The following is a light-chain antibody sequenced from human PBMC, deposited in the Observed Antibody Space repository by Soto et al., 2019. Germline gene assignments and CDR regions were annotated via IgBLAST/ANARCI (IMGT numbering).Light chain of an antibody. V-gene: IGKV1-27*01. CDR2: AAS. CDR1: QGIRNF. Sequence: DLQMTQSPTSLSASVGDRVTITCRASQGIRNFVAWYQQKPGKAPKLLIYAASTLQSGVPSRFSGSGSGTDFTLPINSLQPEDVATYSCQKYSSVPVFGPGTKVEIK. CDR3: QKYSSVPV. J-gene: IGKJ3*01.